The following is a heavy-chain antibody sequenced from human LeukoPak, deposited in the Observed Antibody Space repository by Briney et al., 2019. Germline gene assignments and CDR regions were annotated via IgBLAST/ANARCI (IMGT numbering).Heavy chain of an antibody. V-gene: IGHV3-74*01. CDR2: INSDGSST. J-gene: IGHJ5*02. Sequence: GGSLRLSCAASGFTSSSYWMHWVRQAPGKGLVWVSRINSDGSSTSYADSVKGRFTISRDNAKNTLYLQMNSLRAEDTAAYYCARDPGTTGWFDPWGQGTLVTVSS. CDR3: ARDPGTTGWFDP. D-gene: IGHD1-14*01. CDR1: GFTSSSYW.